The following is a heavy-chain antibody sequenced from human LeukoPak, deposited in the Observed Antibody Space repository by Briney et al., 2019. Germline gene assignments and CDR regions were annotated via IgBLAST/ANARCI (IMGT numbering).Heavy chain of an antibody. D-gene: IGHD1-26*01. CDR1: GFSFSSYA. CDR2: ISGSGGST. CDR3: AKAGSYWDLDY. Sequence: PGGSLRLSCAASGFSFSSYAMSWVRQAPGKGLEWVSAISGSGGSTYYADSVKGRFSISRDNSKNTLYVQMNSLRAEDTAVYYCAKAGSYWDLDYWGQGTLVTVSS. V-gene: IGHV3-23*01. J-gene: IGHJ4*02.